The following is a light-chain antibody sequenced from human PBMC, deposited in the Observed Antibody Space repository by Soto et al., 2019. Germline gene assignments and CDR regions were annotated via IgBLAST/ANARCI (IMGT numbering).Light chain of an antibody. CDR2: SND. V-gene: IGLV1-44*01. J-gene: IGLJ1*01. CDR3: AAWYDSLTGYV. Sequence: QSVLTQPPSASGTPGQRVTISCSGSSSNIGGNSVNWYQQLPGTDPKRLIYSNDQRPSGVPDRFSGSKSGTSVSLAISGLQHDDEADYYCAAWYDSLTGYVFGPGTKLTVL. CDR1: SSNIGGNS.